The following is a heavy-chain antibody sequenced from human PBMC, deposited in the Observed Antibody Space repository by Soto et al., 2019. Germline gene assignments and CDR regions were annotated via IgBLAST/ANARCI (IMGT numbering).Heavy chain of an antibody. CDR1: GFSLSTSGVG. D-gene: IGHD1-26*01. CDR2: IYWDDDK. Sequence: QITLKESGPTLVKPTQTLTLTCTFSGFSLSTSGVGVGWIRQPPGKALEWLALIYWDDDKRYGPSLKSRLTITKDTSRNQVVLILTNLDPVDIATYYCARMSGSYFDYWGQGTLVTVSS. J-gene: IGHJ4*02. V-gene: IGHV2-5*05. CDR3: ARMSGSYFDY.